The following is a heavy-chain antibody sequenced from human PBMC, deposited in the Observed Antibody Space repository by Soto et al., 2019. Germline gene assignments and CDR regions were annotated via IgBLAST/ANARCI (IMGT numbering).Heavy chain of an antibody. CDR3: AKGGFWVHYGLDV. CDR2: ISASGETT. J-gene: IGHJ6*02. Sequence: EVQLLESGGGLVQPGGSLRLSCAASGFAFSACAMNWVRQAPGKGLEWVSAISASGETTFYADSLKGRFTIYRDNSQNTVYMQINDLRAEDTAVYYCAKGGFWVHYGLDVWGQGTKVSVSS. CDR1: GFAFSACA. D-gene: IGHD3-16*01. V-gene: IGHV3-23*01.